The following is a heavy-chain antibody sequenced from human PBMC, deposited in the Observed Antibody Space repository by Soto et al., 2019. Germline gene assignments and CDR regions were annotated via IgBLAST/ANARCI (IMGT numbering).Heavy chain of an antibody. CDR3: ARSVAGTVIIYYYGMDV. CDR2: INHSGST. V-gene: IGHV4-34*01. CDR1: GGPFSGYY. Sequence: PSETLSLTCAVYGGPFSGYYWSWIRQPPGKGLEWIGEINHSGSTNYNPSLKSRVTISVDTSKNQFSLKLSSVTAADTAVYYCARSVAGTVIIYYYGMDVWGQGTTVTVSS. D-gene: IGHD6-13*01. J-gene: IGHJ6*02.